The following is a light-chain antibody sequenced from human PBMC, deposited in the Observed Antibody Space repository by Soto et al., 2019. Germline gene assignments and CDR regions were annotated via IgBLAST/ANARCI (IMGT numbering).Light chain of an antibody. CDR1: QSAGRN. CDR2: DAS. V-gene: IGKV3-11*01. Sequence: EIVVTQSPATLSLSPGERATLSCRASQSAGRNLAWYQQKPGQAPRLLIYDASNRATGIPARFSGGGSGTDFTLTISSLEPEDFAVYYCQQRSNWPPTFGQGTKVDIK. J-gene: IGKJ1*01. CDR3: QQRSNWPPT.